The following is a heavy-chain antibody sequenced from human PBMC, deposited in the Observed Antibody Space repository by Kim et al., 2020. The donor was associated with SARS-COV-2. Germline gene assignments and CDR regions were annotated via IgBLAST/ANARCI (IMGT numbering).Heavy chain of an antibody. J-gene: IGHJ6*02. CDR2: IYSGGST. CDR3: ARVALEYSSSSSVGYYYYYGMDV. Sequence: GGSLRLSCAASGFTVSSNYMSWVRQAPGKGLEWVSVIYSGGSTYYADSVKGRFTISRHNSKNTLYLQMNSLRAEDTAVYYCARVALEYSSSSSVGYYYYYGMDVWGQGTTVTVSS. CDR1: GFTVSSNY. D-gene: IGHD6-6*01. V-gene: IGHV3-53*04.